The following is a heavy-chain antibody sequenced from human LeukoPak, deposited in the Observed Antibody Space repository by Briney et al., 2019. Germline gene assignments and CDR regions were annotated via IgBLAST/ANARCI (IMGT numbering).Heavy chain of an antibody. Sequence: GGSLRLSCAASGFTFSSYAMSWVRQAPGKGLELVPSISGSGGSTYYADSVKGRFTISRDNSKNTLYLQLNSLRAEDTAVYYCAKSLRITIFGVVALFDYWGQGTLVTVSS. V-gene: IGHV3-23*01. CDR1: GFTFSSYA. CDR2: ISGSGGST. D-gene: IGHD3-3*01. J-gene: IGHJ4*02. CDR3: AKSLRITIFGVVALFDY.